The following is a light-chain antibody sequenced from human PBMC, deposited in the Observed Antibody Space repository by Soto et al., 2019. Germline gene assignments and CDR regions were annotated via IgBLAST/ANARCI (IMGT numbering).Light chain of an antibody. CDR1: SSDVGSYNL. Sequence: QSVLTQPASVSGSPGQSITISCTGTSSDVGSYNLVSWYQQHPGKAPKLMIYEVSKRTSGVSNRFSGSKSGNTASLTISGLQAEDEADYYCCSYAGSRILDVFGTGTKLTVL. CDR2: EVS. CDR3: CSYAGSRILDV. J-gene: IGLJ1*01. V-gene: IGLV2-23*02.